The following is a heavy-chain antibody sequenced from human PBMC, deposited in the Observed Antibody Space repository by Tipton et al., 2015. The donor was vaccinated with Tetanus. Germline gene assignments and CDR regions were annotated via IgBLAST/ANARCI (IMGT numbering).Heavy chain of an antibody. CDR1: GFTFSNYK. CDR2: ISSTSRYI. V-gene: IGHV3-21*01. J-gene: IGHJ6*02. CDR3: VRGGNGLDV. D-gene: IGHD6-25*01. Sequence: SLRLSCEVSGFTFSNYKMNWVRQAPGRGLEWVSSISSTSRYINYADSVKGRLTISRDNVKNTVYVQMNSLRVEDTAVYHCVRGGNGLDVWGQGTTVTVSS.